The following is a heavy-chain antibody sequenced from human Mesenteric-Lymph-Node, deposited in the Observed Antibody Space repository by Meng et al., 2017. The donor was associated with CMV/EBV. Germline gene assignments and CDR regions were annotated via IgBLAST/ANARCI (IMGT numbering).Heavy chain of an antibody. D-gene: IGHD3-22*01. Sequence: SEFSISTSGVGVGWIRQPPGKALEWLAVIYWDDDKHYSPSLKSRLNVTKDMSKNQVVLTMTNMDPVDTATYFCAHRRRSGGYYYDYWGQGTLVTVSS. CDR3: AHRRRSGGYYYDY. J-gene: IGHJ4*02. CDR2: IYWDDDK. CDR1: EFSISTSGVG. V-gene: IGHV2-5*02.